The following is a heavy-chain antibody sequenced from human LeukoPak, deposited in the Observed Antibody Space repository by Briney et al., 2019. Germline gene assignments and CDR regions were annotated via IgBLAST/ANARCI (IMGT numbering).Heavy chain of an antibody. D-gene: IGHD2-2*01. CDR2: IYTSGTT. V-gene: IGHV4-4*07. CDR3: VRDGRGYCSSSSVCYSWFDP. CDR1: GGSVNSYY. Sequence: TSETLSLTCTVSGGSVNSYYWSWIRQPAGKGLEWIGRIYTSGTTNYNPSLKGRVSMSVDTSKNQFSLKLSSLTAADTAVYYCVRDGRGYCSSSSVCYSWFDPWGQGTLVAVSS. J-gene: IGHJ5*02.